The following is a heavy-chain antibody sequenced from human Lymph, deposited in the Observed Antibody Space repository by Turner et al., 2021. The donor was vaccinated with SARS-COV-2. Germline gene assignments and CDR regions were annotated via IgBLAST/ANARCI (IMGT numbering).Heavy chain of an antibody. CDR3: ATAPAVAGYFHSYYGMDV. CDR2: CDPEDADT. V-gene: IGHV1-24*01. CDR1: GYTLTEFS. D-gene: IGHD6-19*01. Sequence: QVQLVHSGAEVTKHGASVKVTCKVSGYTLTEFSIHWVRQAPEQGLEWMGGCDPEDADTIYAQKFQGRVTMTEDTSTDTAYMQLSSMRSEDTAVYYCATAPAVAGYFHSYYGMDVWGQGTTVTVSS. J-gene: IGHJ6*02.